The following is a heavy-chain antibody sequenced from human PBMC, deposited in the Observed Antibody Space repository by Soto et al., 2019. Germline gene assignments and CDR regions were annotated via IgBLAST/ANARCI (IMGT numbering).Heavy chain of an antibody. CDR2: ISYDGSNK. Sequence: GGSLRLSCAASGFTFSSYGMHWVRQAPGKGLEWVAVISYDGSNKYYADSVKGRFTISRDNSKNTLYLQMNSLRAEDTAVYYCATNTPGYSSSWLYFDYWGQGTLVTVSS. CDR3: ATNTPGYSSSWLYFDY. J-gene: IGHJ4*02. D-gene: IGHD6-13*01. CDR1: GFTFSSYG. V-gene: IGHV3-30*03.